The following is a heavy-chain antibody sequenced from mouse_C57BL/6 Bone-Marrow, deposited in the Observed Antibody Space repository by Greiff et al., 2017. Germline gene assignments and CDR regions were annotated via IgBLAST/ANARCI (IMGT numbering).Heavy chain of an antibody. CDR1: GYAFSSSW. J-gene: IGHJ3*01. D-gene: IGHD1-1*01. CDR2: IYPGDGDT. CDR3: ARTRRGYYGSSSFAY. V-gene: IGHV1-82*01. Sequence: VQLQQSGPELVKPGASVKISCKASGYAFSSSWMNWVKQRPGKGLEWIGRIYPGDGDTNYNGKFKGKATLTADKSSSTAYMQLSSLTSEDSAVYFCARTRRGYYGSSSFAYWGQGTLVTVSA.